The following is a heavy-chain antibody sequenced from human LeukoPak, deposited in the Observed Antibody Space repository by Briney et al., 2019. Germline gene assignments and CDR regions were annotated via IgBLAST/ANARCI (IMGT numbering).Heavy chain of an antibody. CDR1: GFTFSSYW. J-gene: IGHJ4*02. V-gene: IGHV3-74*01. Sequence: GGSLRLSCAAFGFTFSSYWMHWVRQAPGKGRVWVSRINTDGSSTNYADSVKGRFTISRDNAKNTLYLQMNSLRAEDTAVYYCARVGGSSDFDYWGQGTLVTVSS. CDR3: ARVGGSSDFDY. CDR2: INTDGSST. D-gene: IGHD6-6*01.